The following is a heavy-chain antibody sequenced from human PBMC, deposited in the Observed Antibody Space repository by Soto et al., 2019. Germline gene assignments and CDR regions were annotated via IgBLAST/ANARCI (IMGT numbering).Heavy chain of an antibody. J-gene: IGHJ5*02. CDR1: GYTFTSYT. CDR2: ISPYNGNT. CDR3: ARVVGALGHWFDP. Sequence: QVQLVQSGAEVKEPGASVKVSCKASGYTFTSYTISWVRQAPGQGLEWMGRISPYNGNTNYAQKLQGRVTMTTDTSTSIAYMELRSLRSDDTAVYYCARVVGALGHWFDPWGQGTLVAVSS. V-gene: IGHV1-18*01. D-gene: IGHD1-26*01.